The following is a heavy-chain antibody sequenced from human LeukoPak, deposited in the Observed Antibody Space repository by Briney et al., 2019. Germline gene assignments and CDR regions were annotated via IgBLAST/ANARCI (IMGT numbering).Heavy chain of an antibody. CDR3: ARGPITEDGTFHSPNA. CDR2: ITERGST. D-gene: IGHD1-1*01. Sequence: PSETLSLTCAVSGGSFSGHYWSWSRQCPGQGLELIGEITERGSTNYNPSLKIRVTISRDTSKNHFSLKVSSVTAADTGVYYCARGPITEDGTFHSPNAWGQGTLVTVSS. V-gene: IGHV4-34*01. CDR1: GGSFSGHY. J-gene: IGHJ5*02.